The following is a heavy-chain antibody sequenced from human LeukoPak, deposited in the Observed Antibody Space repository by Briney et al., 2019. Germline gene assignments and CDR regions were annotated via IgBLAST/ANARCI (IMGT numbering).Heavy chain of an antibody. CDR3: ARVGGRAAPGRFDY. V-gene: IGHV1-2*02. J-gene: IGHJ4*02. Sequence: ASVKVSCKASGYTFTGYYMHWVRQAPGQGLEWMGWINPNSGGTNYAQKFQGRVTMTRDTSISTAYMELSRLRSDDTAVYYCARVGGRAAPGRFDYWGQGTLVTVSS. D-gene: IGHD6-13*01. CDR1: GYTFTGYY. CDR2: INPNSGGT.